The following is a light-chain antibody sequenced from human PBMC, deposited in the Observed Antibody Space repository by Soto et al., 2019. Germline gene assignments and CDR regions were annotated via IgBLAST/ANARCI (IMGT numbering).Light chain of an antibody. J-gene: IGKJ1*01. CDR1: QSVSSY. CDR2: DAS. V-gene: IGKV3-11*01. Sequence: EIVLTQSPATLSLSPGERATLSCRASQSVSSYLAWYQQKPGQAPRLLIYDASNRATGIPARFSGSGSGTDFTLTISSLEPEDFAVYYCQQRSNWPPWTFGKGTKWIS. CDR3: QQRSNWPPWT.